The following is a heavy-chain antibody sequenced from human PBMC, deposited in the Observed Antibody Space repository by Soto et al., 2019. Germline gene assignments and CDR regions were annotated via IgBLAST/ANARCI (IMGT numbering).Heavy chain of an antibody. J-gene: IGHJ3*02. D-gene: IGHD5-12*01. CDR2: IYGDGST. CDR1: GFTVSSNY. CDR3: ARGSSGYGYDAFDI. Sequence: GGSLRLSCPASGFTVSSNYMSWVRQAPEKELEWVSLIYGDGSTYYADSVKGRFTISRHNSKNTLQLQMNSLTTEDTAVFYCARGSSGYGYDAFDIWGQGTMVTVSS. V-gene: IGHV3-53*04.